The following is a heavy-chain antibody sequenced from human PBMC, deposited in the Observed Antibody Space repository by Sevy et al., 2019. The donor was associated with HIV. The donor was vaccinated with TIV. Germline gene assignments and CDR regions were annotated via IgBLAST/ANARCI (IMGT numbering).Heavy chain of an antibody. Sequence: ASVKVSCKASGYTFTSYGISWVRQAPGQGLEWMGWISAYNGNTNYAQKLQGRVTMTTDTSTSTAYMELMSLRSDDTAVYYCAREGETYYDILTGYSPYNWFDPWGQGTLVTVSS. CDR1: GYTFTSYG. CDR2: ISAYNGNT. CDR3: AREGETYYDILTGYSPYNWFDP. J-gene: IGHJ5*02. D-gene: IGHD3-9*01. V-gene: IGHV1-18*01.